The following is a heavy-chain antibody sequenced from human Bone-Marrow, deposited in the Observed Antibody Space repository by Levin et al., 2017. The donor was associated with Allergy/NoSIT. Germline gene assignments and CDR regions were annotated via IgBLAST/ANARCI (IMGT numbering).Heavy chain of an antibody. Sequence: GGSLRLSCAASGFTFSSGSMNWVRQAPGKGLEWVSYISSSSSTIYYADSVKGRFTISRDNAKNSLYLQMNSLRAEDTAVYYWTREVERGSRFDPWGQGTLVTVSS. CDR3: TREVERGSRFDP. CDR1: GFTFSSGS. CDR2: ISSSSSTI. V-gene: IGHV3-48*04. D-gene: IGHD3-16*01. J-gene: IGHJ5*02.